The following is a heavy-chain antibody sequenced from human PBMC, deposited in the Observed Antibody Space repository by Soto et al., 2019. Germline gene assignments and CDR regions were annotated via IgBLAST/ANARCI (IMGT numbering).Heavy chain of an antibody. CDR1: GGTFSSYA. V-gene: IGHV1-69*01. Sequence: QVQLVQSGAEVKKPGSSVKVFCKASGGTFSSYAISWVRQAPGQGLEWMGGIIPIFGTANYAQKFQGRVTITADESTSTAYMELSSLRSEDTAVYYCARVGECSSTSCYLNYWGQGTLVTVSS. CDR3: ARVGECSSTSCYLNY. CDR2: IIPIFGTA. D-gene: IGHD2-2*01. J-gene: IGHJ4*02.